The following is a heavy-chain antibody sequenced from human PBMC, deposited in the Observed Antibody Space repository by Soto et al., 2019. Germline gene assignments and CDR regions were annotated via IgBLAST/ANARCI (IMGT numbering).Heavy chain of an antibody. V-gene: IGHV4-4*07. CDR2: IYTSGST. J-gene: IGHJ4*02. CDR1: GGSISSYY. Sequence: SETLSLTCTVSGGSISSYYWSWIRQPAGKGLEWIGRIYTSGSTNYNPSPKSRVTMSVDTSKNQFSLKLSSVTAADPAVYYCARTHSGYSYGYFDYWGQGTLVTSPQ. D-gene: IGHD5-18*01. CDR3: ARTHSGYSYGYFDY.